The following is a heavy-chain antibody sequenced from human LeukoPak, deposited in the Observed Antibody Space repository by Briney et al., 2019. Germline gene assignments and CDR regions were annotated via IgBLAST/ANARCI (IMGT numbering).Heavy chain of an antibody. V-gene: IGHV1-18*01. CDR2: ISTYNGNT. Sequence: ASVNVSCKASGYTLTSYGISWVRQAPGQGLEWMGWISTYNGNTNYAQKLQGRVTMTTDTSTSTAYMELRSLRSDDTAFYYCARTPPPTIVGAHYFDYWGQGTLVTVSS. CDR1: GYTLTSYG. D-gene: IGHD1-26*01. J-gene: IGHJ4*02. CDR3: ARTPPPTIVGAHYFDY.